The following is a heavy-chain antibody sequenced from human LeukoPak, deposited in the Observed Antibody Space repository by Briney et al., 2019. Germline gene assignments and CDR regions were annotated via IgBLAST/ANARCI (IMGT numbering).Heavy chain of an antibody. J-gene: IGHJ4*02. Sequence: ASVKVSCKASGYTFTSYGISWVRQAPGQGLEWMGWISAYNGNTNYAQKLQGRVTMTTDTSTSTAYMELRSLRSDDTAVYYCATMVNSCGGGSCYSGPYYFGYWGQGTLVTVSS. CDR3: ATMVNSCGGGSCYSGPYYFGY. CDR2: ISAYNGNT. D-gene: IGHD2-15*01. CDR1: GYTFTSYG. V-gene: IGHV1-18*01.